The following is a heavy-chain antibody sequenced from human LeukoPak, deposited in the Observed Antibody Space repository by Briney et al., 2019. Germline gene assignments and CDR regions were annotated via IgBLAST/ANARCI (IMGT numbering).Heavy chain of an antibody. CDR2: MNPNSGNT. J-gene: IGHJ4*02. CDR1: GYTFTSYD. CDR3: ARGGEYEYYYDSSSDY. V-gene: IGHV1-8*01. D-gene: IGHD3-22*01. Sequence: ASVKVSCKASGYTFTSYDINWVRQATGQGLEWMGWMNPNSGNTGYAQKFQGRVTMTRNTSISTAYMELSSLRSEDTAVYYCARGGEYEYYYDSSSDYWGQGTLVTVSS.